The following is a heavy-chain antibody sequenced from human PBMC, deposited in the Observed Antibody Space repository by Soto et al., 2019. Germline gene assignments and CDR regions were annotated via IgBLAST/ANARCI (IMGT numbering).Heavy chain of an antibody. CDR1: GFTFSSYG. D-gene: IGHD4-17*01. Sequence: QVQLVESGGGVVQPGMSLRLSCAASGFTFSSYGMHWVRQAPGKGLEWVAVIWYDGSNKYYADSVKGRFTISRDNSKNTLYLQMNSLRAEDTAVYYCARDPYPELGTVTTFGFDYWGQGTLVTVSS. J-gene: IGHJ4*02. CDR3: ARDPYPELGTVTTFGFDY. CDR2: IWYDGSNK. V-gene: IGHV3-33*01.